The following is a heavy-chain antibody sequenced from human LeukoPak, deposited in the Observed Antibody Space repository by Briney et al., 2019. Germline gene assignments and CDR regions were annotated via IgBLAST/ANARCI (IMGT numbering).Heavy chain of an antibody. Sequence: ASVKVSCKASGYTFTGYYMHWVRQAPGQGLEWMGWINPNSGGTNYAQKFQGRVTITRDTSISTAYMELSRLRADDTAVYYCAREGYYDSSGYRFDYWGQGTLVTVSS. CDR2: INPNSGGT. CDR3: AREGYYDSSGYRFDY. J-gene: IGHJ4*02. D-gene: IGHD3-22*01. CDR1: GYTFTGYY. V-gene: IGHV1-2*02.